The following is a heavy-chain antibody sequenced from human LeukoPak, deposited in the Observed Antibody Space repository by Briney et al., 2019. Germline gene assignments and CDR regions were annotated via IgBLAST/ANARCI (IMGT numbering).Heavy chain of an antibody. CDR2: ISSNGGST. CDR3: ARGNSGSYFDY. CDR1: GFTFSSYA. Sequence: PGGSLRLSCSASGFTFSSYAMHWVRQAPGKGLEYVSAISSNGGSTYYADSVKGRFTISRDNSKNTLYLQMSSLRAEDTAVYYCARGNSGSYFDYWGQGTLVTVSS. J-gene: IGHJ4*02. V-gene: IGHV3-64D*06. D-gene: IGHD1-26*01.